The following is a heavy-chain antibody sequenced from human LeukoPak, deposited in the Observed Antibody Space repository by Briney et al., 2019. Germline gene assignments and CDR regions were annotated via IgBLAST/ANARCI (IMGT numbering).Heavy chain of an antibody. D-gene: IGHD6-13*01. J-gene: IGHJ5*02. V-gene: IGHV1-69*01. CDR2: IIPIFGTA. CDR1: GDTFSSYA. CDR3: ARDTDSRPNWFDP. Sequence: SVKVSCKASGDTFSSYAISWVRQAPGQGLEWMGGIIPIFGTANYAQKFQGRVTITADESTSTAYMELSSLRSEDTAVYYCARDTDSRPNWFDPWGQGTLVTVSS.